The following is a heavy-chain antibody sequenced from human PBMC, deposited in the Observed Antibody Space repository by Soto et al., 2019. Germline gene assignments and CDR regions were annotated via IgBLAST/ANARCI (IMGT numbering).Heavy chain of an antibody. CDR1: GGSISTYY. D-gene: IGHD6-19*01. CDR2: IYYSGST. CDR3: ASDRSRGLDQGYGMDV. J-gene: IGHJ6*02. Sequence: SETLSLTCTVSGGSISTYYWSWIRQPPGKGLEWIGYIYYSGSTSYNPSLKSRVTISVDTSKNQFSLKLRSVAAADTAVYYCASDRSRGLDQGYGMDVWGQGTKVTVYS. V-gene: IGHV4-59*01.